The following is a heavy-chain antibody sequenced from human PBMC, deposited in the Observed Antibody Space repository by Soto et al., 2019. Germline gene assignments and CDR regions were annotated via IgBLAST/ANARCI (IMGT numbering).Heavy chain of an antibody. J-gene: IGHJ4*02. CDR2: IYLGDSDT. CDR3: ARQIYDSDTGPNFQYYFDS. Sequence: GESLKISCKTSGYSFTNYWIGWVRQMPGKGLEWIGVIYLGDSDTRCSPSFQGQVTISADKSISTAYLQWSSLKASDTAMYYCARQIYDSDTGPNFQYYFDSWDQGTPVTVSS. V-gene: IGHV5-51*01. CDR1: GYSFTNYW. D-gene: IGHD3-22*01.